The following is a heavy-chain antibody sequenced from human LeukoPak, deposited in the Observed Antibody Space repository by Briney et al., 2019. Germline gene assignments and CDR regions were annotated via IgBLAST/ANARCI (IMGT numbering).Heavy chain of an antibody. J-gene: IGHJ3*02. V-gene: IGHV3-48*04. D-gene: IGHD3-3*01. Sequence: GGSLRLSCAASGFTFSSYSMNWVRQAPGKGLEWVSYISSSSSTIYYADSVKGRFTISRDNAKNSLYLQMNSLRAEDTAVYYCARDSPTYYDFWSGYPYDAFGIWGQGTMVTVSS. CDR3: ARDSPTYYDFWSGYPYDAFGI. CDR2: ISSSSSTI. CDR1: GFTFSSYS.